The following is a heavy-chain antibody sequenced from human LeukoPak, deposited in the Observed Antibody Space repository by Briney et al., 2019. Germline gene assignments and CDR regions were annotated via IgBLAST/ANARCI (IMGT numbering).Heavy chain of an antibody. CDR1: GYTFTSYD. CDR3: ARDGKYNWFDP. Sequence: ASAKVSCKASGYTFTSYDINWVRQATGQGLEWMGWMNPNSGNTGYAQKFQGRVTITRNTSISTAYMELSSLRSEDTAVYYCARDGKYNWFDPWGQGTLVTVSS. J-gene: IGHJ5*02. V-gene: IGHV1-8*03. CDR2: MNPNSGNT.